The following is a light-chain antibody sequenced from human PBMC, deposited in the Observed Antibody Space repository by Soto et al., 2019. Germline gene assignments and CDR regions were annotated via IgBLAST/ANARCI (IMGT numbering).Light chain of an antibody. J-gene: IGKJ4*01. CDR2: GAS. V-gene: IGKV1-39*01. CDR1: LRISTY. CDR3: RQSHSTPLT. Sequence: DIQVIQSPSSLSASVGDRVTITCRASLRISTYLNWYQHKPGKAPKLLIYGASSLQSGVPSRFSGSGSGTDFTLTISSVQPEDSVTYYCRQSHSTPLTFGGGTNLEI.